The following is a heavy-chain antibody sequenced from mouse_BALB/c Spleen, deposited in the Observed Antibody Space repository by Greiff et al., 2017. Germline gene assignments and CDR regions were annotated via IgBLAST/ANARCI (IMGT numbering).Heavy chain of an antibody. D-gene: IGHD2-4*01. CDR3: ARYGDDYDGGYYFDY. CDR2: INPSSGYT. J-gene: IGHJ2*01. V-gene: IGHV1-4*01. Sequence: VMLVESGAELARPGASVKMSCKASGYTFTSYTMHWVKQRPGQGLEWIGYINPSSGYTNYNQKFKDKATLTADKSSSTAYMQLSSLTSEDSAVYYCARYGDDYDGGYYFDYWGQGTTLTVSS. CDR1: GYTFTSYT.